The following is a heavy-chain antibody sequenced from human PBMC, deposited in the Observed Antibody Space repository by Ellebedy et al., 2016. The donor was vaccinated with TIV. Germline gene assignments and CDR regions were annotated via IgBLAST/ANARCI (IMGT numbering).Heavy chain of an antibody. CDR2: IYYSGST. Sequence: SETLSLTCTVSGGSISSYYWSWIRQPPGKGLEWIGYIYYSGSTYYNPSLKSRVTISVDTSKNQFSLKLSSVTAADTAVYYCATHYHDSSGPIRSDAFDIWGQGTMVTVSS. V-gene: IGHV4-59*06. J-gene: IGHJ3*02. D-gene: IGHD3-22*01. CDR3: ATHYHDSSGPIRSDAFDI. CDR1: GGSISSYY.